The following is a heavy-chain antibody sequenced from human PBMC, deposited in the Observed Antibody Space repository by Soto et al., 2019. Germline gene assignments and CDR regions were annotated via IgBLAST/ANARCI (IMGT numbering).Heavy chain of an antibody. CDR1: DGSISNFY. Sequence: SETLSLTCTVSDGSISNFYWSWLRQPPGKGLEWIGYISSSGNTNYNPSLQSRVSISVDTSKNQFSLNLTSVTAADTAVYYCARAPMVLTRSYFDSWGQGTPVTVSS. J-gene: IGHJ4*02. D-gene: IGHD3-22*01. V-gene: IGHV4-59*01. CDR2: ISSSGNT. CDR3: ARAPMVLTRSYFDS.